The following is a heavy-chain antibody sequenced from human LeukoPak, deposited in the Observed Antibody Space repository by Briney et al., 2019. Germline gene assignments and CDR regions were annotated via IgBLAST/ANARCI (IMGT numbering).Heavy chain of an antibody. CDR3: ARDAFFGHYFDY. Sequence: SETLSLTCTVSGGSISSGDYYWSWIRQPPGKGLEWIGYIYYSGSTYYNPSLKSRVTISVDTSKNQFSLKLSSVTAADTAVYYCARDAFFGHYFDYWGQGTLVIVSS. J-gene: IGHJ4*02. CDR1: GGSISSGDYY. D-gene: IGHD3-3*01. V-gene: IGHV4-30-4*08. CDR2: IYYSGST.